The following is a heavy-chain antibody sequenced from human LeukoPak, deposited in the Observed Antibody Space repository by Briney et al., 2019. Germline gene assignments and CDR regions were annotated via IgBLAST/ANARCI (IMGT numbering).Heavy chain of an antibody. D-gene: IGHD2-2*01. CDR3: ARGFGPAAMNYYMDV. CDR2: MNPNSGNT. J-gene: IGHJ6*03. Sequence: ASVKVSCKASGYTFTGYYMHWVRQAPGQGLEWMGWMNPNSGNTGYAQKFQGRVTMTRNTSISTAYMELSSLRSDDTAVYYCARGFGPAAMNYYMDVWGKGTTVTISS. V-gene: IGHV1-8*02. CDR1: GYTFTGYY.